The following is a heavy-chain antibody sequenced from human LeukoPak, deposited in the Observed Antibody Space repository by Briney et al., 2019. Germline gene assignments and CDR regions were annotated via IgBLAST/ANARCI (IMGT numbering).Heavy chain of an antibody. CDR2: INHSGST. D-gene: IGHD5-18*01. Sequence: PSETLSLTCAVYGGSFSGYYWSWIRQPPGKGLEWIGEINHSGSTNYNPSLKSRVTISVDTSRNQFSLKLSSVTAADTAVYYCARVRLRGHTYGQPVGHFDYWGQGTLVTVSS. J-gene: IGHJ4*02. CDR1: GGSFSGYY. CDR3: ARVRLRGHTYGQPVGHFDY. V-gene: IGHV4-34*01.